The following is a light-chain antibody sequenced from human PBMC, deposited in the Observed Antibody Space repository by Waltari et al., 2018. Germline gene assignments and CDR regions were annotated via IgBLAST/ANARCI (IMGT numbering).Light chain of an antibody. CDR1: DLPNQY. CDR3: QATDSRV. V-gene: IGLV3-25*03. CDR2: KDI. Sequence: SLELTQPPSVSVSPGQTATITCSGSDLPNQYSYWYQQKPGQAPVLIIFKDIERPSGIPERFSASRSGTVVTLTINGVLAEDEADYYCQATDSRVFGGGTKLTV. J-gene: IGLJ2*01.